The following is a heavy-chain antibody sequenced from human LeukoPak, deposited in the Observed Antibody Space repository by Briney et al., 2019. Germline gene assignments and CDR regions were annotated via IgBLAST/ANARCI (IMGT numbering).Heavy chain of an antibody. D-gene: IGHD3-22*01. V-gene: IGHV3-30-3*01. CDR1: GFTFSSYA. CDR2: ISYDGSNK. Sequence: GGSLRLSCAASGFTFSSYAMHWVRQAPGKGLEWVAVISYDGSNKYYADSVKGRFTISRDNSKNTLYLQMNSLRAEDTAVYYCARDLTMILFDYWGQGTLVTVSS. CDR3: ARDLTMILFDY. J-gene: IGHJ4*02.